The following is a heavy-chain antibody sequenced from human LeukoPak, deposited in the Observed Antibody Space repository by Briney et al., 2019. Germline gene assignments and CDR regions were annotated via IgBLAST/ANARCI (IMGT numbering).Heavy chain of an antibody. Sequence: GGSLRLSCAASGFTFSSYEMTWVRQAPGKGLEWVSYISSSGNTIYYAESVKGRFTTSRDDAKNSLYLQMNSLRAEYTAVYYCASRFGDYDYWGQGTLVTVSS. CDR2: ISSSGNTI. J-gene: IGHJ4*02. D-gene: IGHD4-17*01. CDR3: ASRFGDYDY. V-gene: IGHV3-48*03. CDR1: GFTFSSYE.